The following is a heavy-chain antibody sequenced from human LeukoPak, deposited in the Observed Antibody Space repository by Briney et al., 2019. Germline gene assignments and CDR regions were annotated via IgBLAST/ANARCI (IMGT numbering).Heavy chain of an antibody. CDR2: ISSSTYM. Sequence: PGGSLRLSCAASGFTFSSYSMNWVRQAPGKGLEWVSSISSSTYMFYGDSMKGRFTISRDNAKSSLYLQMNSLRAEDTAVYYCARDRSGSYPETYGMDVWGQGTTVTVSS. CDR3: ARDRSGSYPETYGMDV. J-gene: IGHJ6*02. D-gene: IGHD1-26*01. V-gene: IGHV3-21*01. CDR1: GFTFSSYS.